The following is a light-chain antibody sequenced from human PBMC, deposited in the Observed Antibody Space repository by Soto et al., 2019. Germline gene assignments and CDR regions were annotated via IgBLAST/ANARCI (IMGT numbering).Light chain of an antibody. CDR1: QSVGRNY. J-gene: IGKJ4*01. CDR2: DAS. CDR3: HQYAVSPLT. Sequence: ESVLTQSPGTLSLSPGESATLSCRASQSVGRNYLAWFQHKPDQAPRLLIYDASNRATGVPDRFSGSGSGTDCTLSVTRLEPEDFAVYYCHQYAVSPLTFGGGTTVEIK. V-gene: IGKV3-20*01.